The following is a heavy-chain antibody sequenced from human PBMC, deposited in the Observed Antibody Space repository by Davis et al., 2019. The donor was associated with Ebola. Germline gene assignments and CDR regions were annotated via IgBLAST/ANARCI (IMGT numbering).Heavy chain of an antibody. J-gene: IGHJ4*02. CDR2: ISSSGTI. Sequence: GESLKISCAASGFTFRNYWMNWVRQAPGKGLEWVSHISSSGTIYYADSVKGRFTISRDNAKNSLYLQMNSLRDEDTAVYYCASSPDEWLLWSSYYFDYWGQGTLVTVSS. CDR1: GFTFRNYW. D-gene: IGHD3-10*01. CDR3: ASSPDEWLLWSSYYFDY. V-gene: IGHV3-48*02.